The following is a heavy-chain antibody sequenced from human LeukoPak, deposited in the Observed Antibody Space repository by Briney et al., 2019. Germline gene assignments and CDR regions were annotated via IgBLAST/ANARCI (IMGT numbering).Heavy chain of an antibody. Sequence: PSETLSLTCTVSGGSISSSSYYWGWIRQPPGKGLDWIGSIYYSGSTYYNPSLKSRVTISVDTSKNQFSLKLSSVTAADTAVYYCARGISSGWLLSVDYWGQGTLVAVFS. V-gene: IGHV4-39*07. J-gene: IGHJ4*02. CDR2: IYYSGST. D-gene: IGHD6-19*01. CDR1: GGSISSSSYY. CDR3: ARGISSGWLLSVDY.